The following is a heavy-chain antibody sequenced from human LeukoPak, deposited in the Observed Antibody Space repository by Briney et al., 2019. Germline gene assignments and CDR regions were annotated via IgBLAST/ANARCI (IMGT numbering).Heavy chain of an antibody. Sequence: ETLSLTCAVYGGSFSGYYWSWVRQAPGKGLEWVANIKEDGSEKYYVDSVKGRFTISRDNAKKSLFLQMNSLRVEDTAVYYCARGRNLAVWGQGTTVTVSS. CDR1: GGSFSGYY. CDR2: IKEDGSEK. J-gene: IGHJ6*02. CDR3: ARGRNLAV. V-gene: IGHV3-7*01.